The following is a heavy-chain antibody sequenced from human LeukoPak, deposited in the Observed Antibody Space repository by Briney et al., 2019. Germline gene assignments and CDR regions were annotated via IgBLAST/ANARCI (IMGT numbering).Heavy chain of an antibody. D-gene: IGHD3-22*01. CDR3: AKLPIDSSGYYPYYFDY. V-gene: IGHV3-23*01. Sequence: GGSLRLSCAASGFTFSSYAMSWVRQAPGKGLEWVSAISGSGGSTYYADSVKGRFTISRDNSKNTLYLQMNSLRAEDTAVYYCAKLPIDSSGYYPYYFDYWGQGTLVTVSS. J-gene: IGHJ4*02. CDR2: ISGSGGST. CDR1: GFTFSSYA.